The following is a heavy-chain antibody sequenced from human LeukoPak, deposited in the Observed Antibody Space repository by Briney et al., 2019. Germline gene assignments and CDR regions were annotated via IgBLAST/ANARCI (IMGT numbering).Heavy chain of an antibody. CDR2: ISSSSSYI. J-gene: IGHJ3*02. CDR1: GFTFSSYS. Sequence: GGSLRLYCAASGFTFSSYSMNWVRQAPGKGLEWVSSISSSSSYIYYADSVKGRFTTSRDNAKNSLYLQMNSLRAEDTAVYYCARAGPWAFDIWGQGTMVTVSS. D-gene: IGHD3-10*01. V-gene: IGHV3-21*01. CDR3: ARAGPWAFDI.